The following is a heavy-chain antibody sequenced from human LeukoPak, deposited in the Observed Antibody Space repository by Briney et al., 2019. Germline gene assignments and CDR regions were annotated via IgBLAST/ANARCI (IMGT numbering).Heavy chain of an antibody. CDR3: ARATPPYYYMDV. CDR2: IIPVFGTA. Sequence: SVKVSCKASGGTFSSYAISWVRQAPGQGLEWMGGIIPVFGTANYAQKFQGRVTITADESTSTAYMELSSLRSEDTAVYYCARATPPYYYMDVWGKGTTVTVSS. V-gene: IGHV1-69*01. J-gene: IGHJ6*03. CDR1: GGTFSSYA.